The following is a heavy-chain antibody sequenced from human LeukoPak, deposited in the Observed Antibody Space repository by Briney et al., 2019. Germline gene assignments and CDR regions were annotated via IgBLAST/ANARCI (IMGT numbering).Heavy chain of an antibody. D-gene: IGHD1-26*01. CDR1: GGSFSGYY. CDR3: ARSRSGSYYNNWFDP. Sequence: SETLSLTCAVYGGSFSGYYWSWIRQPPGKGLEWIGEIYHSGSTNYNPSLKSRVTISVDKSKNQFSLKLSSVTAADTAVYYCARSRSGSYYNNWFDPWGQGTLVTVSS. CDR2: IYHSGST. V-gene: IGHV4-34*01. J-gene: IGHJ5*02.